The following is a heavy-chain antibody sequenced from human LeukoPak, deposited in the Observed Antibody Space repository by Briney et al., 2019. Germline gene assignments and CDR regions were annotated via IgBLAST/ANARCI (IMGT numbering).Heavy chain of an antibody. Sequence: GGSLRLSCAASGFTFSSYGMHWVRQAPGKGLEWVAVISYDGSNKYYADSVKGLFTISRDNSKNTLYLQMNSLRAEDTAVYYCAKSLYSSSCDYWGQGTLVTVSS. CDR2: ISYDGSNK. D-gene: IGHD6-13*01. V-gene: IGHV3-30*18. CDR3: AKSLYSSSCDY. CDR1: GFTFSSYG. J-gene: IGHJ4*02.